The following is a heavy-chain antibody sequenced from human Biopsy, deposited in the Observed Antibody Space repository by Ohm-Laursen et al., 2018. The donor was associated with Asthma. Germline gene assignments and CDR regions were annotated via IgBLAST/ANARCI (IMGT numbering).Heavy chain of an antibody. CDR3: ARSYDTDSYPVLVLDY. Sequence: SSVKVSCKASGGSFSNFAFSWVRQAPGHGLEWMGTILTKFDITSYAEKFQGRVTITADKSTSTTYMELSRLRSEDTAVYYCARSYDTDSYPVLVLDYWGQGTLVTVSS. D-gene: IGHD3-22*01. J-gene: IGHJ4*02. V-gene: IGHV1-69*04. CDR2: ILTKFDIT. CDR1: GGSFSNFA.